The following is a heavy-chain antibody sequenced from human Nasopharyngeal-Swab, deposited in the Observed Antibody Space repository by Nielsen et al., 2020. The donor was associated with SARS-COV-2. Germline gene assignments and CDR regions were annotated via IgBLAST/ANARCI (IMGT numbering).Heavy chain of an antibody. Sequence: GSLRLSCTVSGDSGISSYWSWLRQTPGKGLEWIGYIYQNGYTNYNPSLKSRITMSIETSRKQFSLRLRSATAADTAMYYCAKEGEGGPNYFEFWGQGNLVTVSA. CDR1: GDSGISSY. V-gene: IGHV4-59*02. D-gene: IGHD3-10*01. J-gene: IGHJ4*02. CDR3: AKEGEGGPNYFEF. CDR2: IYQNGYT.